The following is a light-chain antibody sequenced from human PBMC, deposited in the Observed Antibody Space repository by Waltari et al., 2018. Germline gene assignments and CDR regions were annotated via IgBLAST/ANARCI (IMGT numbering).Light chain of an antibody. CDR1: SGHSRNI. Sequence: QLVLTQSPSASASPGASVKLTCPLDSGHSRNIVASLQQQPEKGPRYLMKINSDGSHSKGDEIPDRFSGSSSGAERYLTISSVQSEDEADYYCQTGGHGTWVFGGGTKLTVL. J-gene: IGLJ3*02. CDR2: INSDGSH. V-gene: IGLV4-69*01. CDR3: QTGGHGTWV.